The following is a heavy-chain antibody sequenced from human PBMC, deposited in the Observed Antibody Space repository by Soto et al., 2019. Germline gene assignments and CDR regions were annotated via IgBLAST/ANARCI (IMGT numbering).Heavy chain of an antibody. J-gene: IGHJ3*01. Sequence: SETLSLTCTVSGGSISSNYWSWIRQPPGKGLEWIGYIYYGGSTHSNPSLKSRVIISLDTSKNQFSLKLSSVTAADTAVFYCARVRGGAFYFWGQGTMVPVSS. D-gene: IGHD3-10*01. V-gene: IGHV4-59*12. CDR1: GGSISSNY. CDR2: IYYGGST. CDR3: ARVRGGAFYF.